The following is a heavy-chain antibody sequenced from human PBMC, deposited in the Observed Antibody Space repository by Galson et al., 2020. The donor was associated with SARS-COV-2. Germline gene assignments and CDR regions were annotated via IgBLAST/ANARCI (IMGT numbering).Heavy chain of an antibody. CDR2: VDDSGTT. V-gene: IGHV4-59*02. J-gene: IGHJ5*02. D-gene: IGHD3-22*01. Sequence: ASETLSLTCTVSGVSVIGHSWTWIRQPPGKGLEWVGSVDDSGTTSDNPSLKSRVSISVDASKNHVSLELISVTTADTAVYYCARAEFRDTSGHSWFDPWGQGTLVTVSS. CDR3: ARAEFRDTSGHSWFDP. CDR1: GVSVIGHS.